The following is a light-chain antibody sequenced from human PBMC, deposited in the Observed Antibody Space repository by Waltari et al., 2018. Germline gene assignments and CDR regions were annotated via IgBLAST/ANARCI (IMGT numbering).Light chain of an antibody. Sequence: DVVMTQSPPSLSVTLGQPAAISRLSRQSLVYSDGNTHFNWFQQRPGQSPRRLIYKVSNRDSAVTDRFSGSGSGTDFTLKITRVEAEDVGVYYCMQGTHWPYTFGQGTKLDIK. J-gene: IGKJ2*01. CDR2: KVS. CDR1: QSLVYSDGNTH. CDR3: MQGTHWPYT. V-gene: IGKV2-30*01.